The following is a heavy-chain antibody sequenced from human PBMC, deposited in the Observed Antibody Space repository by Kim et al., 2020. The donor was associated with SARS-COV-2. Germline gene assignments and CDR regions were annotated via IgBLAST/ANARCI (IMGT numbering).Heavy chain of an antibody. CDR1: GGSFSGYY. CDR2: INHSGST. J-gene: IGHJ6*02. V-gene: IGHV4-34*01. CDR3: ARDYYYGSGSFIYYYYGMDV. Sequence: SETLSLTCAVYGGSFSGYYWSWIRQPPGKGLEWIGEINHSGSTNYNPSLKSRVTISVDTSKNQFSLKLSSVTAADTAVYYCARDYYYGSGSFIYYYYGMDVWGQWTTVTVSS. D-gene: IGHD3-10*01.